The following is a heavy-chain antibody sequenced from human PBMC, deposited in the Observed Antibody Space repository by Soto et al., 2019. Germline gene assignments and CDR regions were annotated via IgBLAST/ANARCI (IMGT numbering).Heavy chain of an antibody. V-gene: IGHV4-59*01. CDR2: TYYSGST. CDR1: GCSISSYY. Sequence: QVQLQESGPGLVKPSETLSLTSTVSGCSISSYYWCWIRQPPGKVLEWIGYTYYSGSTNYNPSLTSLVTRAVDTSKTQFSLKLSSVTEADTAVYYCARYQIVYAISGGWFDPCGQGTLVTVSS. CDR3: ARYQIVYAISGGWFDP. D-gene: IGHD2-8*01. J-gene: IGHJ5*02.